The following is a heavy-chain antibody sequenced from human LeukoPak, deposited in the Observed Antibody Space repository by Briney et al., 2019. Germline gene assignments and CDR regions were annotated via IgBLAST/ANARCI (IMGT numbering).Heavy chain of an antibody. CDR1: GFTFSSYA. CDR3: AKGWADYGDYYVYYFDY. D-gene: IGHD4-17*01. V-gene: IGHV3-23*01. Sequence: GGSLRLSCAASGFTFSSYAMSWVCQAPGKGLEWVSGISASGGSTYYADSVKGRFTISRDNSKNTLYLQMNSLRTEDTAVYYCAKGWADYGDYYVYYFDYWGQGTLVTVSS. CDR2: ISASGGST. J-gene: IGHJ4*02.